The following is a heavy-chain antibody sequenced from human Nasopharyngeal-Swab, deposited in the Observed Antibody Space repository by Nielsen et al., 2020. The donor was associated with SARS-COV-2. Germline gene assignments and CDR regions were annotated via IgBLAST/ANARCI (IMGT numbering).Heavy chain of an antibody. D-gene: IGHD3-3*02. CDR3: ARPSRHFWSGQDPWFDP. V-gene: IGHV4-39*01. CDR1: GGPISSSSYY. CDR2: IYYSGST. J-gene: IGHJ5*02. Sequence: SETLSPTCTVSGGPISSSSYYWGWIRQPPGKGLEWIGSIYYSGSTYYNPSLKSRVTISVDTSKNQFSLKLSSVTAADTAVYYCARPSRHFWSGQDPWFDPWGQGTLVTVSS.